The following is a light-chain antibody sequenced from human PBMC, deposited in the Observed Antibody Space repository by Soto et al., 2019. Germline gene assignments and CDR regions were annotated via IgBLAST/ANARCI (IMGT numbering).Light chain of an antibody. V-gene: IGKV3-20*01. Sequence: EIVMTQSPGTLSLSPGERATLSCRASQNVDSTYLAWYRQKPGQAPRVLIYGASSRATGIPVRFSGSGSGTDFTFTISRLEPEDFAVYYCQQYSSPITFGQGTRLDIK. CDR3: QQYSSPIT. J-gene: IGKJ5*01. CDR2: GAS. CDR1: QNVDSTY.